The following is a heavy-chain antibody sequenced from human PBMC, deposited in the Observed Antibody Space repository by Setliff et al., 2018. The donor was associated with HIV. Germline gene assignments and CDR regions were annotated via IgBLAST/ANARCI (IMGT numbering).Heavy chain of an antibody. CDR3: ARTHYHSSGWFYYYYYYMDV. V-gene: IGHV1-69*13. D-gene: IGHD3-22*01. CDR2: VIPIFGTA. CDR1: SYTFTRYG. Sequence: GASVKVSCKASSYTFTRYGISWVRQAPGQGLEWIGGVIPIFGTANYAQKFQGRVTITADGSTSTVFMELNSLRPEDTAVYYCARTHYHSSGWFYYYYYYMDVWGKGTTVTVSS. J-gene: IGHJ6*03.